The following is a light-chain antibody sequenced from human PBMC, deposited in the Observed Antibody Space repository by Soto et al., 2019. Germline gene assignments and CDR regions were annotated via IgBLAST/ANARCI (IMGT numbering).Light chain of an antibody. Sequence: DIQMTQSPSSLSASVGDRVTITCRASQSICRYLNWYQKKPGTAPKLLIYAASTLQSGVPSRFSGNESGTDFTLTISSLQPEDTATYYCQQSYNLKFTFGPGTKVDIK. CDR1: QSICRY. V-gene: IGKV1-39*01. CDR2: AAS. CDR3: QQSYNLKFT. J-gene: IGKJ3*01.